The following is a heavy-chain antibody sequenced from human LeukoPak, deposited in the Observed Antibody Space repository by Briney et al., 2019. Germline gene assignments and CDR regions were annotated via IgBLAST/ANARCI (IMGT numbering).Heavy chain of an antibody. Sequence: VKPSETLSLTCTVSGGSISSCYWSWIRQPAGKGLEWIGRIYTSGSTNYNPSLKSRVTMSVDTSKNQFSLKLSSVTAADTAVYYCARSNRYQLLSPLDYWGQGTLVTVSS. J-gene: IGHJ4*02. V-gene: IGHV4-4*07. D-gene: IGHD2-2*01. CDR1: GGSISSCY. CDR2: IYTSGST. CDR3: ARSNRYQLLSPLDY.